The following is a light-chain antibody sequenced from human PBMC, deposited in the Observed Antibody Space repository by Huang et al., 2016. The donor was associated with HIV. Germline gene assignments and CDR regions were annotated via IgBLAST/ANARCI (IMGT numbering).Light chain of an antibody. V-gene: IGKV2-28*01. J-gene: IGKJ1*01. CDR1: QSLLHSNGHNY. Sequence: DIVMVQSPASLSVTPGEAASITCRSSQSLLHSNGHNYLDLYWQKAGQLPQLLIYLCSIRASGVPDRCSGSGSGTDFTLRINRVGAGDVGIYYCMQGLQTWTFGQGTKVEI. CDR3: MQGLQTWT. CDR2: LCS.